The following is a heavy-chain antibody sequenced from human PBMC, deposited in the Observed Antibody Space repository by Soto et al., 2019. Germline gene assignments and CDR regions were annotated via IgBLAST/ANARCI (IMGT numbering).Heavy chain of an antibody. D-gene: IGHD3-22*01. CDR2: ISGSGGST. J-gene: IGHJ4*02. CDR3: AKRQTHRAYYYELAFDY. CDR1: GFTFSSYA. V-gene: IGHV3-23*01. Sequence: GGSLRLSCAASGFTFSSYAMSWVRQAPGKGLEWVSAISGSGGSTYYADSVKGRFTISRDNSKNTLYLQMNSLRAEDPAAYYCAKRQTHRAYYYELAFDYWGQGTLVTVSS.